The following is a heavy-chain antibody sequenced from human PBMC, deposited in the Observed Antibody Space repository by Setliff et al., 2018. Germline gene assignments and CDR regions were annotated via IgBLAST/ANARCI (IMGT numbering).Heavy chain of an antibody. D-gene: IGHD2-15*01. J-gene: IGHJ4*02. CDR2: ISGSTDNT. Sequence: ASVKVSCKASGYTSINYGISWVRQAPGQGLEWMGWISGSTDNTNYAQKFQGRVTITRDTSASTVYMELSSLRYEDTAVYYCASAEVVVAPWGQGTLVTVSS. V-gene: IGHV1-18*01. CDR1: GYTSINYG. CDR3: ASAEVVVAP.